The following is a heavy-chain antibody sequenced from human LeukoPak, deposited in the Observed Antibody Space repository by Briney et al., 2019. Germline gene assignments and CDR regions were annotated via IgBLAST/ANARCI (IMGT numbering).Heavy chain of an antibody. D-gene: IGHD3-10*01. J-gene: IGHJ4*02. CDR3: ASSMVRGVNRHFDY. Sequence: SETLSLTCTVSGGSISSYYWSWIRQPAGKGLEWIGRIYTSGSTNYNPSLKSRVTMSVDTSKNQFSLKLSSVTAADTAVYYCASSMVRGVNRHFDYWGQGTLVTVSS. CDR1: GGSISSYY. V-gene: IGHV4-4*07. CDR2: IYTSGST.